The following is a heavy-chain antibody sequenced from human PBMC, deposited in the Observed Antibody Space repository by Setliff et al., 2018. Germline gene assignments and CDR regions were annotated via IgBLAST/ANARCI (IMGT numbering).Heavy chain of an antibody. J-gene: IGHJ4*02. V-gene: IGHV4-34*01. Sequence: PSETLSLTCDIKGGAVSGFYWSWIRQTPGKDLEWIGEISHNGRVSSSPSLKSRVTMSVDRAKNHFSLKLTSVTAADTAMYYCARSRYYDSSGNNYGLDYWGQGTLVTVSS. D-gene: IGHD3-22*01. CDR1: GGAVSGFY. CDR2: ISHNGRV. CDR3: ARSRYYDSSGNNYGLDY.